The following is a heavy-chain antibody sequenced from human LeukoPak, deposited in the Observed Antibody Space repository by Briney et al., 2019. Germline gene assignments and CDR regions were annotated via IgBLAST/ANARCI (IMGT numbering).Heavy chain of an antibody. Sequence: SSETLSLTCTVSGGSISSSSYYWGWIRQPPGKGLEWIGSIYYSGSTYYNPSLKSRVTISVDTSKNQFSLKLSSVTAADTAVYYCARGTEVIAVAGYYYFDYWGQGTLVTVSS. J-gene: IGHJ4*02. V-gene: IGHV4-39*01. CDR3: ARGTEVIAVAGYYYFDY. CDR1: GGSISSSSYY. D-gene: IGHD6-19*01. CDR2: IYYSGST.